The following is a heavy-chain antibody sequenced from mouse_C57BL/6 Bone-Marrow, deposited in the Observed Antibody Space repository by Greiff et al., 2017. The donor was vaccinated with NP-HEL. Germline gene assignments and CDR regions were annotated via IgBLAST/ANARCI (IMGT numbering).Heavy chain of an antibody. CDR3: ARFEGYYPYDFDY. V-gene: IGHV1-59*01. Sequence: QVQLQQPGAELVRPGTSVKLSCKASGYTFTSYWMHWVKQRPGQGLEWIGVIDPSDSYTNYNQKFKGKATLTVDTSSSTAYMQLSSLTSEDSAVYYCARFEGYYPYDFDYWGQGTTLTVSS. CDR2: IDPSDSYT. D-gene: IGHD2-3*01. CDR1: GYTFTSYW. J-gene: IGHJ2*01.